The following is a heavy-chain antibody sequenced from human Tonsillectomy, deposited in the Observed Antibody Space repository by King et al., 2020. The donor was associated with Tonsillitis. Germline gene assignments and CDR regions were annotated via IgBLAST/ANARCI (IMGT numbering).Heavy chain of an antibody. J-gene: IGHJ2*01. Sequence: VQLQESGPGLVKPSQTLSLTCTVSGGSITSGSYYWSWIRQPAGKGLEWIGRIYTSGSTDYNPSLKSRVTMSVDTSKNHFSLRLSSVTAADTAVYYCAREWGVVYSSGYSWYFDLWGRGTLVAVSS. D-gene: IGHD3-22*01. CDR3: AREWGVVYSSGYSWYFDL. CDR2: IYTSGST. CDR1: GGSITSGSYY. V-gene: IGHV4-61*02.